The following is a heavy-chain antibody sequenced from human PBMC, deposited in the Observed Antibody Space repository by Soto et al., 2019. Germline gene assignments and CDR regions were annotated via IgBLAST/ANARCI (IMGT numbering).Heavy chain of an antibody. V-gene: IGHV3-7*01. J-gene: IGHJ6*02. Sequence: GSLRISCASSGFTCSSYWRSWVLQAPGKGLEWVANIKQDGSEKYYVDSVKGRFTISRDNAKNSLYLQMNSLRAEDTAVYYCARDLGTIYYYGMDVWGQGTTVTVSS. CDR1: GFTCSSYW. D-gene: IGHD1-1*01. CDR2: IKQDGSEK. CDR3: ARDLGTIYYYGMDV.